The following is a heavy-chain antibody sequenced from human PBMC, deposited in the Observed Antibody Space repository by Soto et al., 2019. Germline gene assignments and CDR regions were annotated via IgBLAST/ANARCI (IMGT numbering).Heavy chain of an antibody. Sequence: PVGSRRLSYTTSGFTCKDCAISWVRQAPGKGMEWVSCISGSGVSTYYTDYVEGRFTLSKDFSKNTVSLQMTGLRVDDTAVYYCARTRTAFYRYYFDSWGQGALVPVSS. V-gene: IGHV3-23*01. CDR3: ARTRTAFYRYYFDS. J-gene: IGHJ4*02. CDR1: GFTCKDCA. CDR2: ISGSGVST. D-gene: IGHD2-21*02.